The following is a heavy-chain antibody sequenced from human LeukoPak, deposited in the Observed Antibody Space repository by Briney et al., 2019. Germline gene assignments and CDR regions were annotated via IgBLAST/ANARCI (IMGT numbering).Heavy chain of an antibody. D-gene: IGHD1-26*01. J-gene: IGHJ4*02. V-gene: IGHV3-30-3*01. Sequence: PGGSLRLSCAASGFTFNNYAIHWVRQAPGKGVEWVAIISFDGGNKYYADSVKGRFTISRDNSKNTLYLQTNSLRAEDTAVYYCARDGIVGSPLFKFDYWGQGTLVTVSS. CDR1: GFTFNNYA. CDR3: ARDGIVGSPLFKFDY. CDR2: ISFDGGNK.